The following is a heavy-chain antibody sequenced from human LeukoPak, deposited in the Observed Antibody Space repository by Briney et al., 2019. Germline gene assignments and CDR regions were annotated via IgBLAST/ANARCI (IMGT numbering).Heavy chain of an antibody. D-gene: IGHD3-3*01. CDR3: AKDLVRSIFGVVHFDY. V-gene: IGHV3-23*01. J-gene: IGHJ4*02. Sequence: HPGGSLRLSCAASAFTFSSYAMTWVRQAPGKGLEWVSTISGSAGSTYYAGSVKGRFTISRDNSKNTLYLQMNSLRAEDTAVYYCAKDLVRSIFGVVHFDYWGQGTLVTVSS. CDR1: AFTFSSYA. CDR2: ISGSAGST.